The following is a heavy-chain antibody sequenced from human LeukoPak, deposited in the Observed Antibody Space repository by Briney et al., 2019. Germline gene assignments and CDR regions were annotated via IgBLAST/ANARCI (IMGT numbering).Heavy chain of an antibody. CDR2: INPNSGGT. D-gene: IGHD2-15*01. V-gene: IGHV1-2*02. Sequence: ASVKVSCKASGYTFTGYYMHWVRQVPGQGLEWMGWINPNSGGTNYAQKFQGRVTMTRDTSISTAYMELSRLRSDDTAVYYCARDRCSGGSCYSDYWGQGTLVTVSS. CDR1: GYTFTGYY. J-gene: IGHJ4*02. CDR3: ARDRCSGGSCYSDY.